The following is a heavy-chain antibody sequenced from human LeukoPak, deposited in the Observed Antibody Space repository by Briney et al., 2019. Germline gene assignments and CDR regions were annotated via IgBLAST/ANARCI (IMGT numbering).Heavy chain of an antibody. CDR3: ARDLNYDSCGSVPFDY. V-gene: IGHV3-33*01. CDR1: GFTFSSYG. CDR2: IWYDGSNK. J-gene: IGHJ4*02. Sequence: GGSLRLSCAASGFTFSSYGMHWVRQAPGKGLEWVAVIWYDGSNKYYADSVKGRFTISRDNSKNTLYLQMNSLRAEDTAVYYCARDLNYDSCGSVPFDYWGQGTLVTVSS. D-gene: IGHD3-22*01.